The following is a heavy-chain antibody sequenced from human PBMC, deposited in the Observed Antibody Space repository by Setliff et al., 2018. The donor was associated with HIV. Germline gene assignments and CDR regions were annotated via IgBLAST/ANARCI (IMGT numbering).Heavy chain of an antibody. J-gene: IGHJ6*02. V-gene: IGHV3-74*01. CDR1: GFTFSSYW. D-gene: IGHD3-10*01. Sequence: GGSLRLSCAASGFTFSSYWMHWVRQAPGKGLVWVSRINNDGSGTNYADSVKGRFTISRDNAKNTLYLQMNSLRAEDTAVYYCARGVRGVVNGMDVWGQGTTVTVSS. CDR2: INNDGSGT. CDR3: ARGVRGVVNGMDV.